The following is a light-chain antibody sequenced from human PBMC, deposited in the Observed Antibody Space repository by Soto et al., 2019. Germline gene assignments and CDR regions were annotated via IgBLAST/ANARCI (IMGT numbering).Light chain of an antibody. J-gene: IGKJ2*01. CDR1: QSVSSN. V-gene: IGKV3-15*01. CDR2: GAS. CDR3: QQYNDWPPKQYT. Sequence: EIVMTQSPATLSVSPGERTTLSCRASQSVSSNLDWYQQKPGQAPRLLIYGASTRATGIPARFSGSGSGTEFSLTISSLQSEDFAVDYCQQYNDWPPKQYTFGQGTKLEIK.